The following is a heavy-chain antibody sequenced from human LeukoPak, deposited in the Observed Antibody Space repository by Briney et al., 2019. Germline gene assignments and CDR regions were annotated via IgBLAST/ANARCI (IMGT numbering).Heavy chain of an antibody. D-gene: IGHD6-13*01. Sequence: SETLSLTCTVSGGSVTSYYWSWIRQPPGKELEWIGNIHYSGSSGSTNYNPSLKSRVTTSVDTSTNQLSLRLSSVTAADTAVYYCARVSDLAAAGTYDYWGQGTLVTVSS. CDR1: GGSVTSYY. CDR2: IHYSGSSGST. V-gene: IGHV4-59*02. J-gene: IGHJ4*02. CDR3: ARVSDLAAAGTYDY.